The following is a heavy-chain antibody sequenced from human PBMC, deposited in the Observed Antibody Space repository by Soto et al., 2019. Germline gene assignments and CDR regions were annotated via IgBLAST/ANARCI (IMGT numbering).Heavy chain of an antibody. CDR1: GGSISSSSYY. D-gene: IGHD6-13*01. CDR2: IYYSGST. Sequence: QLQLQESGPGLVKPSETLSLTCTVSGGSISSSSYYWGWIRQPPGKGLEWIGSIYYSGSTYYNPSLNSRVSISVETSKNQFSLKLSSVTAADTAVYYCARLIAAAVPPYFDYWGQGTLVTVSS. CDR3: ARLIAAAVPPYFDY. V-gene: IGHV4-39*01. J-gene: IGHJ4*02.